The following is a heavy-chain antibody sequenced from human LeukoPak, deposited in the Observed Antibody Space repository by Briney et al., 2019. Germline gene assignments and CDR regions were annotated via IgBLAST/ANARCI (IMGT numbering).Heavy chain of an antibody. J-gene: IGHJ3*02. D-gene: IGHD4-17*01. CDR2: ISWKSVKI. CDR1: GFTFDDYA. V-gene: IGHV3-9*01. CDR3: AKDISSSPGWGYGDYVAFDI. Sequence: PGGSLRLSCAASGFTFDDYAMHWVRQAPGKGLEWVSGISWKSVKIGYADSVKGRFTISRDNAKSSLYLQMNSLRAEDTAFYYCAKDISSSPGWGYGDYVAFDIWGQGTMVTVSS.